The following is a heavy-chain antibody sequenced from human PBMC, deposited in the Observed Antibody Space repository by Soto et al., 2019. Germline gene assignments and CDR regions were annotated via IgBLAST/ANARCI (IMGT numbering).Heavy chain of an antibody. J-gene: IGHJ4*02. D-gene: IGHD3-16*01. CDR1: GGSLNNYY. CDR2: IYTVGST. Sequence: QVQLQESGPRLVKPSETLSLTCTVSGGSLNNYYWSWIRQPAGKGLEWIGRIYTVGSTNYNPSLKSRVTMSIDTSKNQFSLRLTSVIAADTAVYYCARSPLTHSYAQFDSWGQGSLVTVSS. V-gene: IGHV4-4*07. CDR3: ARSPLTHSYAQFDS.